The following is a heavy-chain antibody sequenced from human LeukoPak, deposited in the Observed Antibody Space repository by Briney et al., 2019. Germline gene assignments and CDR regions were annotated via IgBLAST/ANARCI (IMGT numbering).Heavy chain of an antibody. CDR1: GFTFNSYA. CDR2: ISSSSSYI. Sequence: PGGSLRLSCAASGFTFNSYAMSWVRQAPGKGLEWVSSISSSSSYIYYADSVKGRFTISRDNAKNSLYLQMNSLRAEDTAVYYCARDRDKRTVGWFGELLGYWGQGTLVTVSS. J-gene: IGHJ4*02. V-gene: IGHV3-21*01. CDR3: ARDRDKRTVGWFGELLGY. D-gene: IGHD3-10*01.